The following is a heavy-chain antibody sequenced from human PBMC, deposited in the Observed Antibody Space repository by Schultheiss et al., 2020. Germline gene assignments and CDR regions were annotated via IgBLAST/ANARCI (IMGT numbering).Heavy chain of an antibody. Sequence: GGSLRLSCAVSGFTVSSNYMSWVRQAPGKGLEWVSGISGCGSSTYYGDSVKGRFTISRDNAKNTLSLQVNSLRAEDTALYYCAKDGDYDSSGYQLYYYYYYGMDVWGQGTTVTVSS. J-gene: IGHJ6*02. V-gene: IGHV3-23*01. CDR3: AKDGDYDSSGYQLYYYYYYGMDV. D-gene: IGHD3-22*01. CDR2: ISGCGSST. CDR1: GFTVSSNY.